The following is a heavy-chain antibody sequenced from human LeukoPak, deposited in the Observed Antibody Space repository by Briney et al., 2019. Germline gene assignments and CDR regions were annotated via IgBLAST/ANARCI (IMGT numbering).Heavy chain of an antibody. CDR1: GITLSNYG. CDR3: AKRGVVIRVILVGFHKEAYYFDS. D-gene: IGHD3-22*01. CDR2: ISDTGGRT. V-gene: IGHV3-23*01. J-gene: IGHJ4*02. Sequence: GGSLRLSCAVSGITLSNYGMTWVRQAPGKGLEWVAGISDTGGRTNYADAVKGRFTISRDNPKNTLYLQMNSLRAEDTAVYFCAKRGVVIRVILVGFHKEAYYFDSWGQGALVTVSS.